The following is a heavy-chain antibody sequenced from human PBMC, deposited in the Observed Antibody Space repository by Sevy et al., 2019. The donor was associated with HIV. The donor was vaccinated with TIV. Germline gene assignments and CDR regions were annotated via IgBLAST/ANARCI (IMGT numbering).Heavy chain of an antibody. CDR1: GGSISSYY. D-gene: IGHD1-26*01. CDR3: ARERQVGSTETFFDY. Sequence: SESLSLTCTVSGGSISSYYWSWIRQPAGKGLEWFGRIYTSGSTNYNPSLKSRVTMSVDTSKNQFSLKLSSVTAADTAVPFCARERQVGSTETFFDYWGQGTLVTVSS. V-gene: IGHV4-4*07. CDR2: IYTSGST. J-gene: IGHJ4*02.